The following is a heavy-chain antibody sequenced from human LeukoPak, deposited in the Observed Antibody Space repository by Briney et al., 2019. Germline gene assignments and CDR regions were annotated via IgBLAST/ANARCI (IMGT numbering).Heavy chain of an antibody. D-gene: IGHD3-22*01. CDR3: ARFYDRGTFDI. V-gene: IGHV4-59*08. CDR2: IYYSGST. CDR1: GGSLSSYY. J-gene: IGHJ3*02. Sequence: SETLSLTCTVSGGSLSSYYWSWIRQPPGKGLEWIGYIYYSGSTNYNPSLKSRVTISVDTSKNQFSLKLSSVTAADTAVYYCARFYDRGTFDIWGQGTMVTVSS.